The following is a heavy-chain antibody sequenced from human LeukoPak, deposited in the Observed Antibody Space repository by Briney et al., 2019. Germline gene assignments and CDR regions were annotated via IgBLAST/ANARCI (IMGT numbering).Heavy chain of an antibody. Sequence: PSETLSLTCTVSGGSISSSSYYWGWICQPPGKGLEWIGSIYYSGSTYYNPSLKSRVTISVDTSKNQFSLKLSSVTAADTAVYYCARAVEMATNTFDYWGQGTLVTVSS. CDR3: ARAVEMATNTFDY. D-gene: IGHD5-24*01. CDR2: IYYSGST. V-gene: IGHV4-39*01. J-gene: IGHJ4*02. CDR1: GGSISSSSYY.